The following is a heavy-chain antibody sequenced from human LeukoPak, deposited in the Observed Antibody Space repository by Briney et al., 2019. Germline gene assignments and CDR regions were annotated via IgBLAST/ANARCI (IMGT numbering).Heavy chain of an antibody. CDR3: ARRWPHSSGYYLFDY. V-gene: IGHV1-69*05. Sequence: SVKVSCKASGGTFSSHGMSWVRQAPGQGLEWVGGIIPVFGAANYAQKFQGRVTNTTDESTSTAYMELSSLRSEDTALYYCARRWPHSSGYYLFDYWGQGTLVTVSS. CDR1: GGTFSSHG. CDR2: IIPVFGAA. J-gene: IGHJ4*02. D-gene: IGHD3-22*01.